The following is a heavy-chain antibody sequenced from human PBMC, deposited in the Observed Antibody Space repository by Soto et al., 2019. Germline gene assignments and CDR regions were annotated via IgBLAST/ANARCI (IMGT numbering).Heavy chain of an antibody. CDR2: IYYSGST. V-gene: IGHV4-59*08. CDR1: GGSISSYY. D-gene: IGHD3-3*01. CDR3: ARRRSPPFDFDY. J-gene: IGHJ4*02. Sequence: SETLSLTCTVSGGSISSYYWSWIRQPPGKGLEWIGYIYYSGSTNYNPSLKSRVTISVDTSKNQFSLKLSSVTAADTAVYYCARRRSPPFDFDYWGQGTLVTVSX.